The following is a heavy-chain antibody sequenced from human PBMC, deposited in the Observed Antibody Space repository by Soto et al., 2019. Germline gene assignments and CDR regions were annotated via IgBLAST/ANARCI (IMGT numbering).Heavy chain of an antibody. V-gene: IGHV2-5*02. CDR2: IYWDDDK. Sequence: QITLKESGPTLVKPTQTLTLTCSFSGFSLTTSGLAVCLIRQPPAKALEWLALIYWDDDKRYSTSLKIRLTIAKDASKSQVVLTMTNVVPVDPATYYCAHRAYYFDSWCRGPLVSVSS. J-gene: IGHJ4*02. CDR1: GFSLTTSGLA. CDR3: AHRAYYFDS.